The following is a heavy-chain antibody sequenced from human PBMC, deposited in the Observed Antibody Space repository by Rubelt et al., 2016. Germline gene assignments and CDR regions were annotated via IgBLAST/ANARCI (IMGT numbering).Heavy chain of an antibody. J-gene: IGHJ4*02. CDR1: GGSISSYY. D-gene: IGHD6-6*01. CDR2: IYYSGST. CDR3: ASTVAARPDVDY. Sequence: QVQLQESGPGLVKPSETLSLTCTVSGGSISSYYWSWIRQPPGKGLEWIGYIYYSGSTNYNPSLKCRVTISVDTSKHQFSLKLSSGTAADTAAYYCASTVAARPDVDYWGQGTLVTVSS. V-gene: IGHV4-59*01.